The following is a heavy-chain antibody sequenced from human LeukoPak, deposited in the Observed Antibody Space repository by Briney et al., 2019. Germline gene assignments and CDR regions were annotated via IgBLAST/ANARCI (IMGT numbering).Heavy chain of an antibody. CDR2: ISSSSSYI. Sequence: PGGSLRLSCAASGFTFSSYSMNWVRQAPGKGLEWVSSISSSSSYIYYADSVRGRFTISRDNAKNSLYLQMNSLRDEDTAVYYCARMNAPRSVAMKSDYWGQGTLVTVSS. CDR1: GFTFSSYS. J-gene: IGHJ4*02. D-gene: IGHD6-19*01. V-gene: IGHV3-21*01. CDR3: ARMNAPRSVAMKSDY.